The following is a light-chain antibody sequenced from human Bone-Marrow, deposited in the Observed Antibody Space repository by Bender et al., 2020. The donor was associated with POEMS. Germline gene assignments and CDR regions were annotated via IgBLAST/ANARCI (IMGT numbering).Light chain of an antibody. CDR2: EVT. J-gene: IGLJ1*01. V-gene: IGLV2-8*01. Sequence: QSALTQPPSASGSPGQSVTISCTGTRSDVGGYYSVSWYQQHPGKAPKLIIYEVTERPSGVPDRFSASKSGNTASLTVSGLQAEDEADYYCQAWDSSTPVFGTGTKVTVL. CDR1: RSDVGGYYS. CDR3: QAWDSSTPV.